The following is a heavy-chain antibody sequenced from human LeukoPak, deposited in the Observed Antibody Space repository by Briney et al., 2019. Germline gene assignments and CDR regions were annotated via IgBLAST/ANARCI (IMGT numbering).Heavy chain of an antibody. CDR1: GYTFTSYD. CDR2: MNPNSGNT. V-gene: IGHV1-8*01. Sequence: ASVTVSCKASGYTFTSYDINWVRQAAGQGLEWMGWMNPNSGNTGYAQKFQGRVTMTRNTSISTAYMELSSLRSEDTAVYYCARLLGTYYYYGMDVWGQGTTVTVSS. CDR3: ARLLGTYYYYGMDV. D-gene: IGHD7-27*01. J-gene: IGHJ6*02.